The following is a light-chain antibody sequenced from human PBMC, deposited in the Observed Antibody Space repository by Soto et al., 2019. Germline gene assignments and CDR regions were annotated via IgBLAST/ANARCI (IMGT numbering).Light chain of an antibody. CDR1: QDISNY. CDR3: QQYENPLLT. V-gene: IGKV1-33*01. Sequence: DIPMTQSPSSLSASVGDRVTITCQASQDISNYLNWYQQKPGKAPKLLIYDASNLETGVPSRFSGSVSETDFTFTISGLQPEDTATYYCQQYENPLLTFGGGTKVESK. CDR2: DAS. J-gene: IGKJ4*01.